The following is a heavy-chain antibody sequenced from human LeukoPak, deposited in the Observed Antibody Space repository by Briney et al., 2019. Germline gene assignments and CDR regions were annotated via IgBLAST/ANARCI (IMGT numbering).Heavy chain of an antibody. V-gene: IGHV4-59*08. CDR2: VYNSEYT. CDR3: ARHAIYSGGYSFWFDP. J-gene: IGHJ5*02. CDR1: GGSISGYY. Sequence: PSETLSLTCTVSGGSISGYYWSWIRQPPGKGLEWIAYVYNSEYTNYNPSLKSRASISVDTSKNLCSLRLTSVPAADTAVYYCARHAIYSGGYSFWFDPWGLGTLVTVS. D-gene: IGHD1-26*01.